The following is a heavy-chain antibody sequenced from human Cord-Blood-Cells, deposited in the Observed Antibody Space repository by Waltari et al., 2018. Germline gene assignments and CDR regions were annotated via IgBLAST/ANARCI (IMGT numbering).Heavy chain of an antibody. CDR1: GYTFTSYA. J-gene: IGHJ4*02. Sequence: QVQLVQSGAEVKKPGASVKVSCKASGYTFTSYAMHWVRQAPGQRLEWMGWINAGNGNTKYSQKFQGRVTITRDTSASTAYMELSSLRSEDTAVYYCARARITIFGVVIGGYFDYWGQGTLVTVSS. V-gene: IGHV1-3*01. D-gene: IGHD3-3*01. CDR2: INAGNGNT. CDR3: ARARITIFGVVIGGYFDY.